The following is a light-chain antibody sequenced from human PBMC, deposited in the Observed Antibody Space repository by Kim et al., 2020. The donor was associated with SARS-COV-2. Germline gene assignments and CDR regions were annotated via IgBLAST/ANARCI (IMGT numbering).Light chain of an antibody. V-gene: IGKV1-33*01. Sequence: SASVGDRVTITCQARQDIRIYLNWYQQKPGKAPNLLIYDASNLETGVPSRLSGSGSGTDFTFTISSLQPEDIATYYCQQYDIPPYTFGQGTKLEI. CDR1: QDIRIY. CDR2: DAS. CDR3: QQYDIPPYT. J-gene: IGKJ2*01.